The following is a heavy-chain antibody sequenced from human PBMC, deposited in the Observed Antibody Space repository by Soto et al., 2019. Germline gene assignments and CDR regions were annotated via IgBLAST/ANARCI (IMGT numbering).Heavy chain of an antibody. Sequence: ASETLSLTCAVSGYSISSGYYWGWIRQPPGKGLEWIGSIYHSGSTYYNPSLKSRVTISVDTSKNQFSLKLSSVTAADTAVYYCARAPYYDSSGYYVWGQGTLVTVSS. V-gene: IGHV4-38-2*01. J-gene: IGHJ4*02. CDR2: IYHSGST. CDR3: ARAPYYDSSGYYV. CDR1: GYSISSGYY. D-gene: IGHD3-22*01.